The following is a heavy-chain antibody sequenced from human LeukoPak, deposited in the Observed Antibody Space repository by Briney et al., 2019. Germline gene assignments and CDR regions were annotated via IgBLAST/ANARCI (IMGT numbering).Heavy chain of an antibody. CDR1: GYIFPAYD. J-gene: IGHJ5*02. CDR3: ARQRIADGGLFSLSLDL. D-gene: IGHD2-15*01. Sequence: ASVKVSCKASGYIFPAYDINWVRQATEQGPEWMGWISPNTGKAGYVQKFLGRVTMTKDTSLNTVYMELTNLTPDDTAVYYCARQRIADGGLFSLSLDLWGQGTLVTVSS. CDR2: ISPNTGKA. V-gene: IGHV1-8*01.